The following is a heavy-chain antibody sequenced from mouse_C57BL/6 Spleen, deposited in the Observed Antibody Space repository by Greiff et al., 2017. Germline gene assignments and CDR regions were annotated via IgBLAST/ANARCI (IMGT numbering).Heavy chain of an antibody. D-gene: IGHD2-5*01. J-gene: IGHJ4*01. V-gene: IGHV1-52*01. CDR3: ARGGIVTTSYYYAMDY. CDR2: IDPSDSET. Sequence: QVHVKQPGAELVRPGSSVKLSCKASGYTFTSYWMHWVKQRPIQGLEWIGNIDPSDSETHFNQKFKDKATLTVDKSSSTAYMQLSSLTSEDSAVYYCARGGIVTTSYYYAMDYWGQGTSVTVSS. CDR1: GYTFTSYW.